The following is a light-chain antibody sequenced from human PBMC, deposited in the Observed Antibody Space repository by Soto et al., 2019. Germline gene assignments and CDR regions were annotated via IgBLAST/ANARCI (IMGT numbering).Light chain of an antibody. V-gene: IGKV3-15*01. CDR2: GAS. J-gene: IGKJ5*01. CDR3: QQYNDWPIT. CDR1: QSVSSSY. Sequence: EIVLMQSPGTLSLSPGERATLSCRASQSVSSSYLAWYQQRPGQAPRLLIYGASTRATGIPARFSGSGSGTEFSLTVSSLQSEDFAVYYCQQYNDWPITFGQGTRLEIK.